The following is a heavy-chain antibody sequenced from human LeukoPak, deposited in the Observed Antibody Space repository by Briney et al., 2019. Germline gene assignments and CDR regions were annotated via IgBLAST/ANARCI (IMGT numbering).Heavy chain of an antibody. J-gene: IGHJ6*02. Sequence: SETLSLTCAVYGGSFSGYYWSWIRQPPGKGLEWIGEINHSGSTNYNPSLKSRVTISVDTSKNQFSLKLSSVTAADTAVYYCARVGRTAMVPYYYYSMDVWGQGTTVTVSS. CDR3: ARVGRTAMVPYYYYSMDV. D-gene: IGHD5-18*01. CDR1: GGSFSGYY. CDR2: INHSGST. V-gene: IGHV4-34*01.